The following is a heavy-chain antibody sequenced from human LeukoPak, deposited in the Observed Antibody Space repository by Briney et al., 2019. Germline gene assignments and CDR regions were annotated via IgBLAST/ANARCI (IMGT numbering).Heavy chain of an antibody. CDR3: ASGVNYFDY. CDR1: GFTFSSYN. V-gene: IGHV3-21*01. D-gene: IGHD3-3*01. Sequence: GGSLRLSCAASGFTFSSYNMKWVRQAPGKGLEWVSPISSRSSYIFYADSVKGRFTISRDNAKKSLYLQMNSLRAEDTAVYYCASGVNYFDYWGQGTLVTVSS. J-gene: IGHJ4*02. CDR2: ISSRSSYI.